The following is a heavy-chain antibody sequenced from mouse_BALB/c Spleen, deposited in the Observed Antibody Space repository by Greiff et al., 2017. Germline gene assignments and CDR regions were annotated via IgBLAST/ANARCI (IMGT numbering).Heavy chain of an antibody. D-gene: IGHD1-1*01. CDR2: INSNGGST. CDR3: ARIGDYYYGSSGAMDY. V-gene: IGHV5-6-3*01. J-gene: IGHJ4*01. CDR1: GFTFSSYG. Sequence: EVKLMESGGGLVQPGGSLKLSCAASGFTFSSYGMSWVRQTPDKRLELVATINSNGGSTYYPDSVKGRFTISRDNAKNTLYLQMSSLKSEDTAMYYCARIGDYYYGSSGAMDYWGQGTSVTVSS.